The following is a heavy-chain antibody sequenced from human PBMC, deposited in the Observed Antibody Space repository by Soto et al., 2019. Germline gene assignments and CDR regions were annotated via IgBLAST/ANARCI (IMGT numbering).Heavy chain of an antibody. J-gene: IGHJ4*02. CDR2: IYNDGST. CDR3: ARGPSGDKVDS. CDR1: GGSISTVNYW. Sequence: QVQLQESGPGLVKPSQTLSLTGTVSGGSISTVNYWWSWIRQSPDMGLEWIGHIYNDGSTYNNPSLESRVTMSVDTSKNQLSLTLSSVSAADTAVYYCARGPSGDKVDSWGQGTLVTVSS. D-gene: IGHD7-27*01. V-gene: IGHV4-30-4*01.